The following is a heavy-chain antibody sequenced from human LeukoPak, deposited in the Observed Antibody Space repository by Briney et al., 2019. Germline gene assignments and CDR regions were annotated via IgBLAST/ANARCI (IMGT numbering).Heavy chain of an antibody. V-gene: IGHV3-33*01. D-gene: IGHD1-14*01. CDR1: GFTFGGYG. Sequence: GGSLRLSCAGSGFTFGGYGMHWFRQTPGKGLEWVAVIAYDGSRAFYADSVKGRFTISRDNSKNTMSVQMDDLRAVDTAVYYCTRYNNDHFDYWGQGTLVTVSS. J-gene: IGHJ4*02. CDR3: TRYNNDHFDY. CDR2: IAYDGSRA.